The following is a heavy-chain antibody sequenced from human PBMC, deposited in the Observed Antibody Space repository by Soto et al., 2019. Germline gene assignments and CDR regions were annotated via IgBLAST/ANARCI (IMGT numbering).Heavy chain of an antibody. CDR2: ISGSGGST. D-gene: IGHD6-19*01. Sequence: EVQLLESGGGLVQPGGSLRLSCAASGFTFSSYAMSWVRQAPGKGLEWVSAISGSGGSTYYADSVKGRFTISRDNSKNTLYLQMNSLRAEDTAVYYCAKDVYSSGWYEGYYYGMDVWGQGTTVTVSS. CDR1: GFTFSSYA. V-gene: IGHV3-23*01. CDR3: AKDVYSSGWYEGYYYGMDV. J-gene: IGHJ6*02.